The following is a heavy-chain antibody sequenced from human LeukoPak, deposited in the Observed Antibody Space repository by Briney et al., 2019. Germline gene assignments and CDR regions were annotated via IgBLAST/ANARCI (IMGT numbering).Heavy chain of an antibody. CDR1: GGSISIYY. V-gene: IGHV4-59*01. D-gene: IGHD5-12*01. CDR3: AREGIVATIGGLYYYYYMDV. CDR2: IYYSGST. J-gene: IGHJ6*03. Sequence: SETLSLTCTVSGGSISIYYWSWIRQPPGKGLEWIGYIYYSGSTNYNPSLKSRVTISVDTSKNQFSLKLSSVTAADTAVYYCAREGIVATIGGLYYYYYMDVWGKGTTVTVSS.